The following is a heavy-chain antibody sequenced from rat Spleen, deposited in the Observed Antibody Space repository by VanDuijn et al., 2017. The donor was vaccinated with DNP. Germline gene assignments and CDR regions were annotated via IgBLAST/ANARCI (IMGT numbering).Heavy chain of an antibody. J-gene: IGHJ4*01. CDR3: GRLEGVYVMDA. CDR2: IGTVGGDT. D-gene: IGHD1-11*01. Sequence: VQLKETGPGLVQPSQTLSLTCTVSGFSLSSYGVIWVRQAPKKSLEWVASIGTVGGDTYYRDSEKGRFTISRDNAKNTQYLQMDSVRSVDTATYYCGRLEGVYVMDAWGQGASVTVSS. V-gene: IGHV5S13*01. CDR1: GFSLSSYG.